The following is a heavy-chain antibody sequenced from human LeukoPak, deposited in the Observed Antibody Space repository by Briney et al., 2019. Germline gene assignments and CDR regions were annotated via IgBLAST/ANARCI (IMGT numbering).Heavy chain of an antibody. CDR1: GFTFSSYS. J-gene: IGHJ4*02. Sequence: GGSLRLSCAASGFTFSSYSINWVRQAPGKGLEYVSAISSNGGSTYYANSVKGRFTISRDNSKNTLYLQMGSLRAEDMAVYYCARATSSGYYYWGQGTLVTVSS. CDR2: ISSNGGST. V-gene: IGHV3-64*01. CDR3: ARATSSGYYY. D-gene: IGHD6-19*01.